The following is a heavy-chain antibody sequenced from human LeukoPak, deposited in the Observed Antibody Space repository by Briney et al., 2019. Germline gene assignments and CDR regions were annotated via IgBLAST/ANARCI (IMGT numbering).Heavy chain of an antibody. D-gene: IGHD3-3*01. J-gene: IGHJ5*02. Sequence: GGSLRLSCAASGFTFNSYWMHWVRQAPGKGLVWVSRIDGDGKTIDYADSVKGRFTISRDNAKDTLYLQMSSLRDEDTAVYYCVSDLCGGDDQWGRGTLVTVSS. CDR2: IDGDGKTI. CDR1: GFTFNSYW. V-gene: IGHV3-74*01. CDR3: VSDLCGGDDQ.